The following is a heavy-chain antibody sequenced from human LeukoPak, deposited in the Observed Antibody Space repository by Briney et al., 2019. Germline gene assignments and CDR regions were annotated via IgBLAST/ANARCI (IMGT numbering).Heavy chain of an antibody. Sequence: GGSLRLSCAASGFTFSNAWMNWVRQAPGKGLEWVSAISGSGGSTYYADSVKGRFTISRDNSKNTLYLQMNSLRAEDTAVYYCAKSSKWELPYDAFDIWGQGTMVTVSS. D-gene: IGHD1-26*01. CDR1: GFTFSNAW. V-gene: IGHV3-23*01. CDR2: ISGSGGST. CDR3: AKSSKWELPYDAFDI. J-gene: IGHJ3*02.